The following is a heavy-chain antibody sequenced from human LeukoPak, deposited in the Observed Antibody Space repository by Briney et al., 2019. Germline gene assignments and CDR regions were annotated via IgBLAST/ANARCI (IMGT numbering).Heavy chain of an antibody. CDR1: GFTFSSYG. V-gene: IGHV3-30*02. Sequence: GGSLRLSCAASGFTFSSYGMHWVRQAPGKGLEWVAFIRYDGSNKYYADSVKGRFTISRDNSKNTLYLQMNSLRAEDTAVYYCAREKDPNYYDSSGGIDYWGQGTLVTVSS. CDR2: IRYDGSNK. D-gene: IGHD3-22*01. CDR3: AREKDPNYYDSSGGIDY. J-gene: IGHJ4*02.